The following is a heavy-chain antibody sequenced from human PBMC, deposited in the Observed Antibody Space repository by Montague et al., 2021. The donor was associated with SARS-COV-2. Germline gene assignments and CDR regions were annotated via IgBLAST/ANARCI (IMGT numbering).Heavy chain of an antibody. CDR1: GGSISSYY. V-gene: IGHV4-59*01. CDR3: ARDKPDYDCWQGYGMDV. Sequence: SETLSLTCTVSGGSISSYYWSWIRQPPGKGLEWIGYIYYSGSTNYNPSLKSRVTISVDTSKNQFSLKLSSVTAADTAVYYCARDKPDYDCWQGYGMDVWGQGTTVTVSS. CDR2: IYYSGST. J-gene: IGHJ6*02. D-gene: IGHD3-3*01.